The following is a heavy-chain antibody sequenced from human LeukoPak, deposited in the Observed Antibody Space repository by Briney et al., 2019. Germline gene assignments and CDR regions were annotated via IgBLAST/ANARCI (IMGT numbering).Heavy chain of an antibody. J-gene: IGHJ4*02. D-gene: IGHD6-13*01. CDR3: AKQWEGIAAAVDY. CDR1: GFVFSTYA. CDR2: ISGSGLST. Sequence: GGSLRLSCAASGFVFSTYAMSWVRQAPGEGLEWVSTISGSGLSTYYADSVKGRFTISRDNSKNTLYLQMNSLRAEDTAVYYCAKQWEGIAAAVDYWGQGTLVTVSS. V-gene: IGHV3-23*01.